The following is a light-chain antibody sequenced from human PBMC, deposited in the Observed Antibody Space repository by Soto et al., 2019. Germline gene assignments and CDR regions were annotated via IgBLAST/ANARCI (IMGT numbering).Light chain of an antibody. CDR3: QQQYSVPLT. CDR2: TTS. V-gene: IGKV1-39*01. Sequence: DIQMTQSPSSLSASVGDTVTITCRASQTMNNYLNWYQQKPGKLPKLLIYTTSRLQSGVPSRFSGSGSGTDFTLTISSLQPEDIAVYYCQQQYSVPLTFGGGTKVEIK. CDR1: QTMNNY. J-gene: IGKJ4*01.